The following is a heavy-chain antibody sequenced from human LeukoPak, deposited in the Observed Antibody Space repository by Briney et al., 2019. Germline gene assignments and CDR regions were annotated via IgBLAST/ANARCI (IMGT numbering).Heavy chain of an antibody. V-gene: IGHV4-59*01. CDR2: IYYSGST. CDR3: ARHFNYGDYNFDY. CDR1: GGSISNYY. D-gene: IGHD4-17*01. Sequence: SETLSLTCTVSGGSISNYYWSWIRQPPGKGLEWIGYIYYSGSTNYNPSLKSRVTISVDTSKNQFSLKLSSVTAADTAVYYCARHFNYGDYNFDYWGQGTLVTVSS. J-gene: IGHJ4*02.